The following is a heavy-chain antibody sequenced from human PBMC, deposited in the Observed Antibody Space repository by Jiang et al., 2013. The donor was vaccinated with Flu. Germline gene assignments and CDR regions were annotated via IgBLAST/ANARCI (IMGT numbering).Heavy chain of an antibody. J-gene: IGHJ4*02. CDR3: ARGYRSSFDY. V-gene: IGHV6-1*01. CDR2: TYYNSKWCH. D-gene: IGHD6-13*01. CDR1: GDSVSSNVAA. Sequence: SQTLSLTCDISGDSVSSNVAAWNWIRQSPSRGLEWLGRTYYNSKWCHDFAVSVKSRITIDPDTSKNRLSLQLNSLTPEDTAVYYCARGYRSSFDYWGQGTQVTVSS.